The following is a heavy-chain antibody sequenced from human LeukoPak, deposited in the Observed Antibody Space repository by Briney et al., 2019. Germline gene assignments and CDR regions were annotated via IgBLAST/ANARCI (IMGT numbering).Heavy chain of an antibody. V-gene: IGHV3-23*01. CDR1: GFTFSSYA. CDR3: AKDRTYSGSSNDY. J-gene: IGHJ4*02. CDR2: ISGSGGST. Sequence: GGSLRLSCAASGFTFSSYAMSWVRQAPGKGLEWVSAISGSGGSTYYADSVKGRFTISRDNSKNTLYLRMNSLRAEDTAVYYCAKDRTYSGSSNDYWGQGTLVTVSS. D-gene: IGHD1-26*01.